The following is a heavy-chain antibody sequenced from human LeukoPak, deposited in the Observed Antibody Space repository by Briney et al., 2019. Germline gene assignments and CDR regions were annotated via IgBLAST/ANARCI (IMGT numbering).Heavy chain of an antibody. J-gene: IGHJ4*02. V-gene: IGHV4-4*02. CDR3: ARGSSGWYYSALYYFDY. CDR1: GGSISSSNW. Sequence: SGTLSLTCAVSGGSISSSNWWSWVRQPPGKGLEWIGEIYHSGSTNYNPSLKSRVTISVDTSKNQFSLKLSSVTAADTAVYYCARGSSGWYYSALYYFDYWGQGTLVTVSS. CDR2: IYHSGST. D-gene: IGHD6-19*01.